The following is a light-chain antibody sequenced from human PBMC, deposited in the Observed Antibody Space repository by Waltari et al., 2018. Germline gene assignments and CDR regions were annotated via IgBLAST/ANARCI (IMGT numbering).Light chain of an antibody. V-gene: IGLV2-14*01. CDR2: EVS. CDR3: SSYTSSSTLYV. Sequence: QSALTQPASVSGSPGQSLTISCTGTSSDVGGYHYLSWYQQPPGKAPKLMIYEVSNRPSGVSNRFSGSKSGNTASLTISGLQAEDEADYYCSSYTSSSTLYVFGTGTKVTVL. J-gene: IGLJ1*01. CDR1: SSDVGGYHY.